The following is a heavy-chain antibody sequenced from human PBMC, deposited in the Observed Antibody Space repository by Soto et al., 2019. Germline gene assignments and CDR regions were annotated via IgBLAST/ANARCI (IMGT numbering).Heavy chain of an antibody. Sequence: VSLTCAVSGGSISSSNWWSWVRQPPGKGLEWIGEIYHSGSTNYNPSLKSRVTISVDKSKNQFSLKLSSVTAADTAVYYCARDTNVVVPAARSGFDPWGQGTLVTVSS. CDR1: GGSISSSNW. CDR2: IYHSGST. CDR3: ARDTNVVVPAARSGFDP. V-gene: IGHV4-4*02. D-gene: IGHD2-2*01. J-gene: IGHJ5*02.